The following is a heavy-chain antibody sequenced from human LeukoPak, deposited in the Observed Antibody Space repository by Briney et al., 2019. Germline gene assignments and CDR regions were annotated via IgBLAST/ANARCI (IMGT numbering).Heavy chain of an antibody. Sequence: PGGSLRLSCAASGFTFSNYGMSWVRQAPGKGLEWVSSLSGSGSSTHYADSVKGRFTISRDNSKNTLYLQMNSLRAEDTAVYYCAKGRGAAAADGMDAWGQGTTVTVPS. CDR3: AKGRGAAAADGMDA. CDR1: GFTFSNYG. CDR2: LSGSGSST. D-gene: IGHD6-25*01. V-gene: IGHV3-23*01. J-gene: IGHJ6*02.